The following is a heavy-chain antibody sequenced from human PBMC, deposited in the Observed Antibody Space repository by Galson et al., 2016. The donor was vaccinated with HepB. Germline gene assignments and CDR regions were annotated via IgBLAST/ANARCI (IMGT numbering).Heavy chain of an antibody. Sequence: LRLSCAASGFTVSNNYITWVRQAPGKGLEWISLIYSGGSTYFAHSVKGRFTISRDSSKNTVYLQMNSLTAEDTAIYYCARDRHCSGGSCSGLWGQGTLVTVSS. CDR1: GFTVSNNY. V-gene: IGHV3-53*01. D-gene: IGHD2-15*01. CDR2: IYSGGST. CDR3: ARDRHCSGGSCSGL. J-gene: IGHJ4*02.